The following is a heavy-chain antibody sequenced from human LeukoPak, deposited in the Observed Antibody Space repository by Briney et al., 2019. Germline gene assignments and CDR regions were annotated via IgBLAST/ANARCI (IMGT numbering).Heavy chain of an antibody. J-gene: IGHJ6*03. CDR1: GGSISSYY. Sequence: SGTLSLTCTVSGGSISSYYWSWIRQPPGKGLEWIGYIYYSGSTNYNPSLKSRVTISVDTSKNQFSLKLSSVTAADTAVYYCARERPVGADYYYYYYMDVWGKGTTVTISS. D-gene: IGHD1-26*01. CDR2: IYYSGST. CDR3: ARERPVGADYYYYYYMDV. V-gene: IGHV4-59*01.